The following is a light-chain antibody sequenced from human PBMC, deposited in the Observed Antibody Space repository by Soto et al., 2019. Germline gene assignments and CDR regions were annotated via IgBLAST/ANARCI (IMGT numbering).Light chain of an antibody. V-gene: IGKV1-27*01. Sequence: DIQMTQSPSSLSASVGDRVTITCRASQSISTYLNWYQQKVGKAPKLLIYAASSLQRGVPSRFSGSGSGTDFTLTISSLQPEDVATYYCQKYNGAPWTFGQGTKVEIE. CDR2: AAS. J-gene: IGKJ1*01. CDR3: QKYNGAPWT. CDR1: QSISTY.